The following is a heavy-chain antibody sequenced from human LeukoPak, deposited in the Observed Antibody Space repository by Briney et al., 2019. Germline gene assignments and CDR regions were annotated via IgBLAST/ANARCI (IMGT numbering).Heavy chain of an antibody. CDR2: IKNAGDDP. CDR1: GFTFSNYY. Sequence: GGSLRLSCVGSGFTFSNYYMYWVRQAPGKGPVWVSRIKNAGDDPIHADSVKGRFTISRDNAKNTVYLQMNSLRAEDTAVYYCARGGYGHNMDVWGEGTTVTVSS. D-gene: IGHD3-10*01. CDR3: ARGGYGHNMDV. V-gene: IGHV3-74*01. J-gene: IGHJ6*03.